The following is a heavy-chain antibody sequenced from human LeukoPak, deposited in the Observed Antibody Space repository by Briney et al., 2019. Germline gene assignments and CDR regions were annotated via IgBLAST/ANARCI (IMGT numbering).Heavy chain of an antibody. CDR2: ISGSGGST. J-gene: IGHJ3*02. V-gene: IGHV3-23*01. CDR1: GFTFSSYA. Sequence: GGSLRLSCAASGFTFSSYAMSWVRQAPGKGLEWVSAISGSGGSTYYADSVKGRFTISRDNSKNTLYLQMNSLRAEDTAVYYCARPYCSSTSCSDDAFDIWGQGTMVTVSS. D-gene: IGHD2-2*01. CDR3: ARPYCSSTSCSDDAFDI.